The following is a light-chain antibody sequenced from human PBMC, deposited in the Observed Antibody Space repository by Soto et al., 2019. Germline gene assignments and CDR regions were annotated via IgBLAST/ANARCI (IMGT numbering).Light chain of an antibody. Sequence: DIQLTQSPSSLSASVGDRVTITCRASQRISSNLNWYQQKPGTAPNLLMYAASSLQTGVPSRFSGSGSGTDFTLTISSLQPEDFATYYCQQSYSTPRTFGQGTKVEMK. CDR1: QRISSN. CDR2: AAS. J-gene: IGKJ1*01. CDR3: QQSYSTPRT. V-gene: IGKV1-39*01.